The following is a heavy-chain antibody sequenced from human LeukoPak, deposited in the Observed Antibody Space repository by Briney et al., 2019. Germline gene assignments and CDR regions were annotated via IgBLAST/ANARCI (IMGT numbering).Heavy chain of an antibody. J-gene: IGHJ4*02. Sequence: EASVKVSCTASGYTFTGYYMHWVRQAPGQGLEWMGRISPNSGGTNYAQKFQGRVTMTMDTSISTAYMELSRLRSDDTAVYYCARGMNQAGTNHWGQGTLVTVSS. V-gene: IGHV1-2*06. D-gene: IGHD1-7*01. CDR1: GYTFTGYY. CDR2: ISPNSGGT. CDR3: ARGMNQAGTNH.